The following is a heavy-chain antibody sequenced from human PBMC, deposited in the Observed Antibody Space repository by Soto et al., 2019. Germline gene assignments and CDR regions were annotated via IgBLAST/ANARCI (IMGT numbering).Heavy chain of an antibody. CDR3: ARYIVVVPAAIHYYYGMDV. CDR1: GYTFTGYY. D-gene: IGHD2-2*01. J-gene: IGHJ6*02. V-gene: IGHV1-2*02. Sequence: ASVKVSCKASGYTFTGYYMHWVRQAPGQGLEWMGWINPNSGGTNYAQKFQGRVTMTRDTSISTAYMELSRLRSDDTAVYYCARYIVVVPAAIHYYYGMDVWGQGTTVTVSS. CDR2: INPNSGGT.